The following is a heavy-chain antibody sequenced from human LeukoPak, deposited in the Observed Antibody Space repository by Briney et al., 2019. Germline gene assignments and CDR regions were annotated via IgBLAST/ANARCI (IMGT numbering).Heavy chain of an antibody. D-gene: IGHD3-10*01. Sequence: SGTLSLSCAVYGGSFSGYYSRGIRQTPGERLERIGEITHRGSTTYNTSPKSRVTISVDTSKNQFSLKLSSVTAAYTAVYYCARGYYIRYSPRDYYYGMDVWGQGTTVTVSS. J-gene: IGHJ6*02. CDR2: ITHRGST. CDR1: GGSFSGYY. CDR3: ARGYYIRYSPRDYYYGMDV. V-gene: IGHV4-34*01.